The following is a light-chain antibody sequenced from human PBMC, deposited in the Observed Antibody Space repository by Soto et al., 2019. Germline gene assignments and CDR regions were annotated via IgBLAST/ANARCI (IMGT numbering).Light chain of an antibody. CDR1: QTISNY. Sequence: DIQMTQSPSSLSASVGDRVTITCRAGQTISNYLNWYQHKPGKAPKLLIYAASNLQSGVPSRFSGSGSGTDFTLTISSPQPEDFATYYCQQSYSTPRTFGQGTKVDIK. V-gene: IGKV1-39*01. CDR3: QQSYSTPRT. CDR2: AAS. J-gene: IGKJ1*01.